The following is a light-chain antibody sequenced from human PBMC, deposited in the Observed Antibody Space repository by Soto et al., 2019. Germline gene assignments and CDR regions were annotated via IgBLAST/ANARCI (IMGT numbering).Light chain of an antibody. CDR3: QQYLSYPYT. V-gene: IGKV1-8*01. CDR1: QGISSY. CDR2: AAS. J-gene: IGKJ2*01. Sequence: AIRMTQSPSSFSASTGDTVTITCRASQGISSYLAWYQQKPGKAPKLLIYAASTLQSGDPSRFSVSRSGTDFTLTISCLQSEYSATYYWQQYLSYPYTFAQGTKLDVK.